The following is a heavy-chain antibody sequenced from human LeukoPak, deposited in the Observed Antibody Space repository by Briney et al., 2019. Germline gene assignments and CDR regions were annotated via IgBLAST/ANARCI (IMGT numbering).Heavy chain of an antibody. CDR2: IWYDGSNK. Sequence: PGRSLRLSCAASGFTFSSYGMHWVRQAPGKGLEWVAVIWYDGSNKYYADSVKGRFTISRDNSKNTLYLQMNSLRAEDTAVYYCARGLRKYYYDSSGYYSRGGYFDYWGQGTLVTVSS. CDR1: GFTFSSYG. D-gene: IGHD3-22*01. J-gene: IGHJ4*02. V-gene: IGHV3-33*08. CDR3: ARGLRKYYYDSSGYYSRGGYFDY.